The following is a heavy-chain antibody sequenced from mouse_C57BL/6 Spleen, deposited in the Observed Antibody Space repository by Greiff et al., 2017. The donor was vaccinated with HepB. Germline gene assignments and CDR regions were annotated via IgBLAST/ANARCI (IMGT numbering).Heavy chain of an antibody. CDR2: ISSGGSYT. J-gene: IGHJ4*01. Sequence: VQLKESGGDLVKPGGSLKLSCAASGFTFSSYGMSWVRQTPDKRLEWVATISSGGSYTYYPDSVKGRFTISRDNAKNTLYLQMSSLKSEDTAMYYCARLLITTGYAMDYWGQGTSVTVSS. D-gene: IGHD2-4*01. V-gene: IGHV5-6*01. CDR3: ARLLITTGYAMDY. CDR1: GFTFSSYG.